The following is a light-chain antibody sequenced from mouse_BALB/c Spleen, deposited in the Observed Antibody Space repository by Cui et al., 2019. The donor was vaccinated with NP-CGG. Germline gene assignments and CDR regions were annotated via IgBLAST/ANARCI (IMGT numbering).Light chain of an antibody. J-gene: IGLJ1*01. CDR2: GTN. V-gene: IGLV1*01. CDR3: VLWYSNHWV. Sequence: LTCRSSTGAVTTSNYANWVQEKPDHLFTGLIGGTNNRAPGVPARFSGSLIGDKAALTITGAQTEDEAIYSCVLWYSNHWVFGGGTKLTVL. CDR1: TGAVTTSNY.